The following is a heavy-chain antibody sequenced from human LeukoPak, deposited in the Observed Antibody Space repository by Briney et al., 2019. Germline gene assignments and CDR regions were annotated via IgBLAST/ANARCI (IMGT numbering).Heavy chain of an antibody. J-gene: IGHJ3*02. CDR2: IIPIFGTA. D-gene: IGHD4-23*01. CDR1: GGTFSSYA. CDR3: ARDRRVDYGGNSGSAFDI. Sequence: SVKVSCKASGGTFSSYAISWVRQAPGQGLEWMGGIIPIFGTANYAQKFQGRVTITADESTSTAYMELSSLRSEDTAVYYCARDRRVDYGGNSGSAFDIWGQGTMVTVSS. V-gene: IGHV1-69*13.